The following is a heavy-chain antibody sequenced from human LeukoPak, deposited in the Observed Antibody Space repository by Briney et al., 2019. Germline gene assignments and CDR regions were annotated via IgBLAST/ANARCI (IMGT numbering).Heavy chain of an antibody. CDR1: GYTFTGYY. D-gene: IGHD2-2*01. J-gene: IGHJ3*02. V-gene: IGHV1-2*02. CDR3: ARGRVRSTVFFHAFDI. Sequence: ASVKVSCKASGYTFTGYYMHWVRQAPGQGLEWMGWINPNSGGTNYAQKFQGRVTMTRDTSISTAYMELSRLRSDDTAVYYCARGRVRSTVFFHAFDIWGQGTMVTVSS. CDR2: INPNSGGT.